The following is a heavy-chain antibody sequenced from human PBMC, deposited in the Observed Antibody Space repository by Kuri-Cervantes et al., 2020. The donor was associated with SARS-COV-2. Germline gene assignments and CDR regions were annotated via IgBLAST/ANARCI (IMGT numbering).Heavy chain of an antibody. Sequence: ASVKVSCKASGYTFTGYYMHWVRQAPGQGLEWMGWINPNSGGTNYAQKFQGRVTMTRDTSISTAYMELSRLRSDDTAVYYCAVYCSSTCCYNQWGQGTLVTVSS. D-gene: IGHD2-2*02. CDR3: AVYCSSTCCYNQ. CDR1: GYTFTGYY. CDR2: INPNSGGT. J-gene: IGHJ4*02. V-gene: IGHV1-2*02.